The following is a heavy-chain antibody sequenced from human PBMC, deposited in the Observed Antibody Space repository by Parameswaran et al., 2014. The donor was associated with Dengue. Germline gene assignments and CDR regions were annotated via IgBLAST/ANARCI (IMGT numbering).Heavy chain of an antibody. D-gene: IGHD3-3*01. V-gene: IGHV1-69*01. J-gene: IGHJ6*02. CDR2: IIPMFRTP. Sequence: SWVRQAPGQGLEWIGGIIPMFRTPKYAQSFQGRVTISADESTSTAYMEMSSLISEDTALYSCARGTTPIQYDDFRSGYYAFQFHAMDVWGQGTTVTVSS. CDR3: ARGTTPIQYDDFRSGYYAFQFHAMDV.